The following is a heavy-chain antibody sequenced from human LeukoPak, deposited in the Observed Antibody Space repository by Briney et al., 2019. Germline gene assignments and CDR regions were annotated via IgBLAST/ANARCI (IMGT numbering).Heavy chain of an antibody. CDR2: IRYDGSNK. J-gene: IGHJ4*02. V-gene: IGHV3-30*02. Sequence: GGSLRLSCAASGFTFSSYGMHWVRQAPGKGLEWVAFIRYDGSNKYYADSVKGRFTISRDNSKNTLYLQMNSLRAEDTAVYYCAKVQTMTTVTPFDYWGQGTLVTVSS. CDR1: GFTFSSYG. D-gene: IGHD4-17*01. CDR3: AKVQTMTTVTPFDY.